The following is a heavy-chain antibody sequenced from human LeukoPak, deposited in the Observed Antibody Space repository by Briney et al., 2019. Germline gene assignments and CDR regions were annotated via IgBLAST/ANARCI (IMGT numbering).Heavy chain of an antibody. V-gene: IGHV3-48*04. CDR1: GFTFRSYS. D-gene: IGHD3-16*01. CDR2: ISSDTSTI. Sequence: GGSLRLSCAASGFTFRSYSMNWVRQAPGKGLEWVSYISSDTSTIYYADSVKGRFTISRDNAKNSLSLQMNSLRAEDTAVYYCARGLGYFDYWGQGTRITVSS. J-gene: IGHJ4*02. CDR3: ARGLGYFDY.